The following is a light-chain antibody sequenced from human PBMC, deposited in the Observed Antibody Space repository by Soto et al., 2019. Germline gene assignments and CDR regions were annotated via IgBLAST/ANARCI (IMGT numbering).Light chain of an antibody. V-gene: IGKV3-20*01. CDR3: QQYGSSWYT. CDR1: QSVSSSY. Sequence: EIVLTQSPGTLSLSPGERATLSCRASQSVSSSYLAWYQQKPGQAPRLLIYGASSRATGIPDRFSGSGSGIDFTLTISRLEPEDFAVYYCQQYGSSWYTFGQGTKLEIK. J-gene: IGKJ2*01. CDR2: GAS.